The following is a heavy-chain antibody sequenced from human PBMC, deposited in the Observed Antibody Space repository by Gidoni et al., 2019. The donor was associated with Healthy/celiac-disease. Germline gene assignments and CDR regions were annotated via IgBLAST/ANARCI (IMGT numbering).Heavy chain of an antibody. CDR3: AKGSSGILRGLWFDP. Sequence: EVQLLESGGGLVQPGGCLGLSCAASGFPLSRYAMGWVRQAPGRGLGSVSAISGSGSSTYYADSVKGRFTISRDNSKNTLYLQMNSLRAEDTAVYYCAKGSSGILRGLWFDPWGQGTLVTVSS. CDR1: GFPLSRYA. CDR2: ISGSGSST. J-gene: IGHJ5*02. V-gene: IGHV3-23*01. D-gene: IGHD3-10*01.